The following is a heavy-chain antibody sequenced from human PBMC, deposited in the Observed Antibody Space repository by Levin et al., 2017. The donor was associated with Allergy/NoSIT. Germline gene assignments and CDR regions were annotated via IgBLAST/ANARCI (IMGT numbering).Heavy chain of an antibody. D-gene: IGHD2-21*01. V-gene: IGHV1-69*13. J-gene: IGHJ4*02. CDR1: GGTFSSYA. CDR2: IIPIFGTA. Sequence: SVKVSCKASGGTFSSYAISWVRQAPGQGLEWMGGIIPIFGTANYAQKFQGRVTITADESTSTAYMELSSLRSEDTAVYYCARDLVRCGGDCWGAVTLRGIGYWGQGTLVTVSS. CDR3: ARDLVRCGGDCWGAVTLRGIGY.